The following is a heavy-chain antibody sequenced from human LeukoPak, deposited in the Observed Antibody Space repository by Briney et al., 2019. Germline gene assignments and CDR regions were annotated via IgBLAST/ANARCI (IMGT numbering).Heavy chain of an antibody. CDR3: ASGGYDYGDYGPDY. D-gene: IGHD4-17*01. V-gene: IGHV4-34*01. CDR1: GGSFSGYY. Sequence: SETLSLTCAVYGGSFSGYYWSWIRQPPGKGLEWIGEINHSGSTNYNPSLKSRVTISVDTSKNQFSLKLSSVTAADTAVYYCASGGYDYGDYGPDYWGQGTLVTVSS. CDR2: INHSGST. J-gene: IGHJ4*02.